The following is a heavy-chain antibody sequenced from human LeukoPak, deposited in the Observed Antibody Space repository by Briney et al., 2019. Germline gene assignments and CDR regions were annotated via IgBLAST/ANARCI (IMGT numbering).Heavy chain of an antibody. Sequence: GGSLRLSCAASGFTFSSYWMSWARQAPGKGLEWVANIKQDGSEKYYVDSVKGRFTISRDNAKNSLYLQMNSLRAEDTAVYFCAKEYSGTFSPFPSYFDHWGQGTLVTVSS. V-gene: IGHV3-7*03. CDR2: IKQDGSEK. D-gene: IGHD1-26*01. CDR3: AKEYSGTFSPFPSYFDH. J-gene: IGHJ4*02. CDR1: GFTFSSYW.